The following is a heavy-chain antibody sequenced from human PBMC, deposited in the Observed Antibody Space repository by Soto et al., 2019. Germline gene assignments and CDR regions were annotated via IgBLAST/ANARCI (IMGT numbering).Heavy chain of an antibody. V-gene: IGHV3-53*01. CDR2: IYINGST. CDR3: VKEWTPRRAFDY. J-gene: IGHJ4*02. CDR1: GFSVSSNY. Sequence: GGSLRLSCAASGFSVSSNYMSWVRQAPGEGLEWVAIIYINGSTDYADSVQGRFSVSRDIYKNTLFLQMNNLRAEDTAQYYCVKEWTPRRAFDYWGQGTVVTVSS.